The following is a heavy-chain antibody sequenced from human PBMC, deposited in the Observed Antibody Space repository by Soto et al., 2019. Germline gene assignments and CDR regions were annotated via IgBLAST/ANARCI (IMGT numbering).Heavy chain of an antibody. J-gene: IGHJ6*03. Sequence: ASVKVSCKASGYTFTSYYIHWVRQAPGQGLEWVGIINPSGGSTNYAQKFQGRVTMTRDTSTSTVYMEVSGLRSEDTAVYYCARDQEPSTLYYDYYYMDVWGKGTTVTVSS. CDR3: ARDQEPSTLYYDYYYMDV. CDR2: INPSGGST. CDR1: GYTFTSYY. V-gene: IGHV1-46*03.